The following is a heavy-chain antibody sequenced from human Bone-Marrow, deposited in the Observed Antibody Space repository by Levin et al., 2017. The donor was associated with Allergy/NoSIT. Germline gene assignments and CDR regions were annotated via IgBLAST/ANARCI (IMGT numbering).Heavy chain of an antibody. CDR2: ISYDGANE. V-gene: IGHV3-30*04. Sequence: GESLKISCAASGFTFSRYAMHWIRQAPGRGLEWVTSISYDGANEDYVDSVQGRFSISRDNSKKTVYLQRNSLRPEDTAVYYCARGSFSTVTTRFDYWGQGTLVTVS. J-gene: IGHJ4*02. CDR3: ARGSFSTVTTRFDY. D-gene: IGHD4-17*01. CDR1: GFTFSRYA.